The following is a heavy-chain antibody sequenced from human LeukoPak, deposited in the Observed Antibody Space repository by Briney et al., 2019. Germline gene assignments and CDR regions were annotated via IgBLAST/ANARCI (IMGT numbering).Heavy chain of an antibody. Sequence: SETLSLTCAVYGGSFSGYYWSWIRQPPGKGLEWIGEINNSGSTNYNPPLKSRVTISVDTSKNQFSLKLSSVTAADTAVYFCARGPPTDYYDSSGFYYVFDYWGQGTLVTVSS. V-gene: IGHV4-34*01. CDR3: ARGPPTDYYDSSGFYYVFDY. CDR1: GGSFSGYY. D-gene: IGHD3-22*01. J-gene: IGHJ4*02. CDR2: INNSGST.